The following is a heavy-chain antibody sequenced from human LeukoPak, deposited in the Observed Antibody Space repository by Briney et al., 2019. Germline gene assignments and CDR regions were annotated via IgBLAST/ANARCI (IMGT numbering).Heavy chain of an antibody. CDR2: INPNSGGT. CDR3: ARDVRMAIPSGGY. D-gene: IGHD2-2*02. J-gene: IGHJ4*02. Sequence: ASVTVSCKAAGYTFTDYYLHWVRQAPGQGLEWMGWINPNSGGTHCAQKFQDRVTMTRDTSITTAYMELSRLRSDDTAVYYCARDVRMAIPSGGYWGQGTLVTVSS. V-gene: IGHV1-2*02. CDR1: GYTFTDYY.